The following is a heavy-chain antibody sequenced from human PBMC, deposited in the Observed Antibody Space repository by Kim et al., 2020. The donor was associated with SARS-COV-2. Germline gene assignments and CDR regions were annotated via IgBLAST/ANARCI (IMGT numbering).Heavy chain of an antibody. D-gene: IGHD6-6*01. Sequence: GGSLRLSCAASGFTFSGSAMHWVRQASGKGLEWVGRIRSKANSYETAYAASVKGRFTISRDDSKNTAYLQMNSLKTEDTAVYYCTRHTAYSSSSGGFDPWGQGTLVTVSS. V-gene: IGHV3-73*01. CDR1: GFTFSGSA. CDR3: TRHTAYSSSSGGFDP. J-gene: IGHJ5*02. CDR2: IRSKANSYET.